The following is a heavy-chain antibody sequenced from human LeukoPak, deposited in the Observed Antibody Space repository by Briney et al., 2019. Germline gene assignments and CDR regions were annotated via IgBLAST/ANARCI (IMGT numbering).Heavy chain of an antibody. CDR2: IYPGDSDT. D-gene: IGHD3-3*01. CDR1: GYTFSSYW. Sequence: GESLQISCKGSGYTFSSYWIGWVRQMPGKGLEWMGIIYPGDSDTRYSPSLQGQVTISVDTSIGTAYLQWGSLKASDTAIYYCARQNDFRLDYWGQGTLVTVSS. V-gene: IGHV5-51*01. J-gene: IGHJ4*02. CDR3: ARQNDFRLDY.